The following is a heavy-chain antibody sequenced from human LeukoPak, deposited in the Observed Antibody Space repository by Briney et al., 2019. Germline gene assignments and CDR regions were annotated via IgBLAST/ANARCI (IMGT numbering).Heavy chain of an antibody. CDR3: ARGVYWSLDY. CDR1: GFIFNTNG. Sequence: GGSLRLSCAISGFIFNTNGMNWVRQSPGKGLEWLATIAGGDESTYYADSVKGRFAISRDNSMNTVFLHMNSLRVEDTAVYYCARGVYWSLDYWGQGTPVTVSS. D-gene: IGHD1-1*01. J-gene: IGHJ4*02. V-gene: IGHV3-23*01. CDR2: IAGGDEST.